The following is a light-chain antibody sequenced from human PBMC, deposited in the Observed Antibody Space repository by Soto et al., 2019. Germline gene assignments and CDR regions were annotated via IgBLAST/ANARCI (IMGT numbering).Light chain of an antibody. Sequence: AIRMTQSPSSFSASTGDRVTITCRASQGISSYLAWYQQKPGKAPKLLIYAASTLQSGVPSRFSGSGSETDFTLTISCLQSEDFATYYCQQYYSYPPWFGQSTRQDIK. CDR1: QGISSY. J-gene: IGKJ5*01. V-gene: IGKV1-8*01. CDR3: QQYYSYPPW. CDR2: AAS.